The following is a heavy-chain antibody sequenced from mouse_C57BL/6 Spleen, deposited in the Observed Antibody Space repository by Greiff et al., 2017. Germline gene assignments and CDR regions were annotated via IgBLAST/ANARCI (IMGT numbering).Heavy chain of an antibody. Sequence: QVQLKQPGAELVRPGTSVKLSCKASGYTFTSYWMHWVKQRPGQGLEWIGVIDPSDSYTNYNQKFKGKATLTVDTSSSTAYMRLSSLTSADSAVYYCARMGSPAMDYWGQGTSVTVSS. CDR3: ARMGSPAMDY. CDR1: GYTFTSYW. CDR2: IDPSDSYT. J-gene: IGHJ4*01. D-gene: IGHD1-1*01. V-gene: IGHV1-59*01.